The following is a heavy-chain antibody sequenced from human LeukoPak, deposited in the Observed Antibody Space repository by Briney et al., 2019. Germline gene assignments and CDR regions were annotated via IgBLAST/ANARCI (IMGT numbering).Heavy chain of an antibody. D-gene: IGHD2-21*02. Sequence: PGGSLRLSCAASGFTFSSYSMNWVRQAPGKGLEWVSSISSSSSYIYYADSVKGRFTISRDNAKNSLYLQMNSLRAEDTAVYYCARDRSGLTGVTTYFDYWGQGTLVTVSS. CDR3: ARDRSGLTGVTTYFDY. V-gene: IGHV3-21*01. J-gene: IGHJ4*02. CDR2: ISSSSSYI. CDR1: GFTFSSYS.